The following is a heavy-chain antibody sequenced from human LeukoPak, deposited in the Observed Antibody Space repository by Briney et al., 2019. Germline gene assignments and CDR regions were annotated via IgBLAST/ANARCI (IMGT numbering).Heavy chain of an antibody. D-gene: IGHD3-9*01. CDR3: ARDVRFFDIDY. CDR2: IHYNGST. CDR1: GGSITSYY. J-gene: IGHJ4*02. Sequence: SETLSLTCTVSGGSITSYYWGWVRQPPGKGLEWIGSIHYNGSTYYIPSLKSRITISLDMSKNQYSLKLTSVTAADTAVYYCARDVRFFDIDYWGQGILVTVSS. V-gene: IGHV4-39*07.